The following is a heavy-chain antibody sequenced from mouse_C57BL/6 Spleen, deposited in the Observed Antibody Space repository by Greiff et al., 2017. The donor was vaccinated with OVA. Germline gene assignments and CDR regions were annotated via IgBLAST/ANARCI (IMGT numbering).Heavy chain of an antibody. CDR3: ARAFYSNLYYAMDY. Sequence: EVHLVESGGGLVKPGGSLKLSCAASGFTFSDYGMHWVRQAPEKGLEWVAYISSGSSTIYYADTVKGRFTISRDNAKNTLFLQMTSLRSEDTAMYYCARAFYSNLYYAMDYWGQGTSVTVSS. D-gene: IGHD2-5*01. J-gene: IGHJ4*01. CDR1: GFTFSDYG. V-gene: IGHV5-17*01. CDR2: ISSGSSTI.